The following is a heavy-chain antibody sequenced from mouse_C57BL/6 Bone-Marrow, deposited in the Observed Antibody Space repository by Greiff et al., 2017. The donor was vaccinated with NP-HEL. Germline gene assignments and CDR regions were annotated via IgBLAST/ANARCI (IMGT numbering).Heavy chain of an antibody. J-gene: IGHJ2*01. V-gene: IGHV1-61*01. CDR3: ARRYYGSRDYFDY. D-gene: IGHD1-1*01. CDR1: GYTFTSYW. CDR2: IYPSDSET. Sequence: QVQLQQPGAELVRPGSSVKLSCKASGYTFTSYWMDWVKQRPGQGLEWIGNIYPSDSETHYNQKFKDKATLTGDKSSSTAYMQLSSLTSEDSAVYYCARRYYGSRDYFDYWGQGTTLTVSS.